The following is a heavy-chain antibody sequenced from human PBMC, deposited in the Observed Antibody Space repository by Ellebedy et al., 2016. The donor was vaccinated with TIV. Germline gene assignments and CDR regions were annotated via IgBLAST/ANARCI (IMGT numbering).Heavy chain of an antibody. D-gene: IGHD3-22*01. CDR3: ARDAMIWIFDS. CDR1: GFTFSSYS. J-gene: IGHJ4*02. Sequence: PGGSLRLSCAASGFTFSSYSMNWVRQAPGKGLEWVSYISNSDTIYYADSVRGRSTISRDKAKKSVYLQMNSLRVEDTGVYYCARDAMIWIFDSWGQGTLVTVSS. CDR2: ISNSDTI. V-gene: IGHV3-48*01.